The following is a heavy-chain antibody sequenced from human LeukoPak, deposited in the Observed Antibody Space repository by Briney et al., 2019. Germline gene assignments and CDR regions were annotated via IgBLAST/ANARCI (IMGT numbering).Heavy chain of an antibody. Sequence: GGSLRLSCAASGFTFSNAWMSWVRQAPGKGLEWVGRIKSKTDGGTTDYAAPVKGRFTISRDDSKNTLYLQMNSLKTEDTAVYYCTTDRDYGEVVRAFDIWGQGTMVTVSS. CDR1: GFTFSNAW. D-gene: IGHD4-17*01. CDR3: TTDRDYGEVVRAFDI. V-gene: IGHV3-15*01. J-gene: IGHJ3*02. CDR2: IKSKTDGGTT.